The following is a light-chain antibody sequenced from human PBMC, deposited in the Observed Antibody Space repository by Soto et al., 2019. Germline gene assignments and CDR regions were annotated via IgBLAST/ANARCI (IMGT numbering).Light chain of an antibody. CDR1: QSVSTSY. CDR3: QQYGSLPPT. V-gene: IGKV3-20*01. CDR2: GAS. Sequence: EIVLTQSPGTLSLSPGERATLSCRASQSVSTSYLAWYQQKPGQAPRLLIYGASSMATGIPDRFSGSGSGTDFTLTISRLEPEDFAVYYCQQYGSLPPTFGRGTKVEIK. J-gene: IGKJ1*01.